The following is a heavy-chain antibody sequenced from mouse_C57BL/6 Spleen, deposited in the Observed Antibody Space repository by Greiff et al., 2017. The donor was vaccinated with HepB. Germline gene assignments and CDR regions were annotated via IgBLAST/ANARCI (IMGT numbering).Heavy chain of an antibody. V-gene: IGHV5-17*01. CDR1: GFTFSDYG. D-gene: IGHD1-1*01. CDR2: ISSGSSTI. CDR3: AKNYDSSYAMDY. J-gene: IGHJ4*01. Sequence: VQLQQSGGGLVKPGGSLKLSCAASGFTFSDYGMHWVRQAPEKGLEWVAYISSGSSTIYYADTVKGRFTISRDNAKNTLFLQMTSLRSEDTAMYYCAKNYDSSYAMDYWGQGTSVTVSS.